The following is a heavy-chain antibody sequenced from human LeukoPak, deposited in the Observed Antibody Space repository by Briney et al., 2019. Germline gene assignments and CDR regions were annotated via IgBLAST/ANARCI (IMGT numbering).Heavy chain of an antibody. V-gene: IGHV4-39*01. CDR1: GDSITSPNSY. Sequence: SETLSLTCTVSGDSITSPNSYWGWIRQPPGKRLEWIGSIYYSGSSYYNPSLQSRVTISVDTSKNLFSVNLTSVTAADTAIYYCARRVLPNSLGGTSRYRGYFDYWGRGTLVTVSS. CDR2: IYYSGSS. CDR3: ARRVLPNSLGGTSRYRGYFDY. J-gene: IGHJ4*02. D-gene: IGHD3-16*02.